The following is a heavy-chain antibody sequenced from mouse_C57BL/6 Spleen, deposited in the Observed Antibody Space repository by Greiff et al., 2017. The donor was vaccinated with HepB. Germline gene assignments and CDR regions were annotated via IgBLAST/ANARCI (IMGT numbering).Heavy chain of an antibody. CDR3: ARHHYEYGGGAMDY. CDR2: IWSDGST. J-gene: IGHJ4*01. D-gene: IGHD2-4*01. CDR1: GFSLTSYG. Sequence: VQLQESGPGLVAPSQSLSITCTVSGFSLTSYGVHWVRQPPGKGLEWLVVIWSDGSTTYNSALKSRLSISKDNFKSQVFLKMNSLQTDDTAMYYCARHHYEYGGGAMDYWGQGTSVTVSS. V-gene: IGHV2-6-1*01.